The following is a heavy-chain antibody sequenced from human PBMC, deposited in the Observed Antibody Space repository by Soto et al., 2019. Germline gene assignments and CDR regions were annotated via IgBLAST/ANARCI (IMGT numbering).Heavy chain of an antibody. V-gene: IGHV3-30-3*01. CDR1: GFTFSSYA. Sequence: AGGSLRLSCAASGFTFSSYAMHWVRQAPGKGLEWVAVISYDGSNKYYADSVKGRFTISRDNSKNTLYLQMNSLRAEDTAVYYCARDLHGYNSHPNSFPHYWGQGTLVTVSS. CDR3: ARDLHGYNSHPNSFPHY. D-gene: IGHD5-12*01. J-gene: IGHJ4*02. CDR2: ISYDGSNK.